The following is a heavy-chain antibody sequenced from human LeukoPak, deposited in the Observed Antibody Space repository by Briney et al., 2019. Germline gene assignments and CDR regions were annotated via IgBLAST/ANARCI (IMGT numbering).Heavy chain of an antibody. CDR2: IYYSGST. J-gene: IGHJ5*02. CDR1: GGSISSSSYY. D-gene: IGHD5-12*01. V-gene: IGHV4-39*01. CDR3: ARHRGIVATMSRNNWFDP. Sequence: SETLSLTCTVSGGSISSSSYYWGWIRQPPGKGLEWIGSIYYSGSTYYNPSLKSRVTISVDTSKNQFSLKLSSVTAADTAVYYCARHRGIVATMSRNNWFDPWGQGTLVTVSS.